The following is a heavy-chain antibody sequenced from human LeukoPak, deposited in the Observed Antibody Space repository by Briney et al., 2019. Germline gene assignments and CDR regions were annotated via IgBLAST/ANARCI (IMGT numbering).Heavy chain of an antibody. D-gene: IGHD3-22*01. CDR2: IYYSGST. J-gene: IGHJ1*01. Sequence: SETLSLTCTVSGGSISSSSYYWGWIRQPPGKGLEWIGSIYYSGSTYYNPSLKSRVTIYVDASKNQFSLKLSDAAAEDTAVYSCASTIPMIESWRQGPLVPVSS. CDR3: ASTIPMIES. CDR1: GGSISSSSYY. V-gene: IGHV4-39*01.